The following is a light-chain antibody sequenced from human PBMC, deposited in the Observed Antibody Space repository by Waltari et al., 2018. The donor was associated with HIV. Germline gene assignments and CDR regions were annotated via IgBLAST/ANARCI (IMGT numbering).Light chain of an antibody. CDR2: SNN. CDR3: AAWDDSLNGVV. Sequence: QSVLTQPPSASGTPGQRVTISCSRSSSNIGSNTVNWCQQLPGTAPKLLIYSNNQRPSGVPDRFSGSKSGTSASLAISGLQSEDEADYYCAAWDDSLNGVVFGGGTKLTVL. J-gene: IGLJ2*01. V-gene: IGLV1-44*01. CDR1: SSNIGSNT.